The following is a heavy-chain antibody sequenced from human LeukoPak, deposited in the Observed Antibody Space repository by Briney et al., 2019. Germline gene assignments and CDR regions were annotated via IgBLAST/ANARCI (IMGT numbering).Heavy chain of an antibody. CDR1: GVSISSGSYY. J-gene: IGHJ4*02. D-gene: IGHD2-21*02. V-gene: IGHV4-61*02. CDR3: ARDCGGDCGDYFDY. Sequence: SQTLSLTCTGSGVSISSGSYYWRWIRQPAGKGLEWIGRIYTSGSTNYNPSLKSRVTISVDTSKNQFSLKLSSVTAADTAVYYCARDCGGDCGDYFDYWGQGTLVTVSS. CDR2: IYTSGST.